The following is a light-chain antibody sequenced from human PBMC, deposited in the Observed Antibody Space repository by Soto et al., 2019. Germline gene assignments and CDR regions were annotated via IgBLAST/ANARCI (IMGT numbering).Light chain of an antibody. Sequence: QSALTQPASVSGSPGQSITISCTGTSSGVHNYNYVSWYQQHPGKAPKLMIYAVTNRPSGVSSRFSGSKSGNTASLTISGLQAEDEADYYCSSYTSSSTLPYVFGTGTKVTVL. J-gene: IGLJ1*01. CDR1: SSGVHNYNY. CDR2: AVT. CDR3: SSYTSSSTLPYV. V-gene: IGLV2-14*03.